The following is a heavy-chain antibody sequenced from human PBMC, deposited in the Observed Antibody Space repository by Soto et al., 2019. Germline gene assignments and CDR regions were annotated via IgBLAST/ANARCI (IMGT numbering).Heavy chain of an antibody. J-gene: IGHJ4*02. CDR3: ARAHGSDRGAH. CDR2: IDGNNGHT. Sequence: GGSLRLSCASSGFNFSPYGMSWVRQAPGKGLEWVSAIDGNNGHTYYADSVKGRFTISRDDSKHTLYLQMDSLRAEDTALYYCARAHGSDRGAHWGQGTLVTVSS. V-gene: IGHV3-23*01. D-gene: IGHD6-19*01. CDR1: GFNFSPYG.